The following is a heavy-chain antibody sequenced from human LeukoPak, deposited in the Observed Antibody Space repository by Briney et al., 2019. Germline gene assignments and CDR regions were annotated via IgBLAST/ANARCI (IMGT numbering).Heavy chain of an antibody. CDR1: GGSFSGYY. Sequence: SETLSLTCAVYGGSFSGYYWSWIRQPPGKGLGWIGEINHSGSTNYNPSLKSRVTISVDTSKNQLSLKLSSVTAADTAVYYCASCDSSGYYYLDYWGQGTLVTVSS. V-gene: IGHV4-34*01. D-gene: IGHD3-22*01. CDR2: INHSGST. J-gene: IGHJ4*02. CDR3: ASCDSSGYYYLDY.